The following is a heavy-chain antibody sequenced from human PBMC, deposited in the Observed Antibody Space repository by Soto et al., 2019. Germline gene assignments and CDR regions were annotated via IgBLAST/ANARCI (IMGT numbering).Heavy chain of an antibody. D-gene: IGHD5-18*01. Sequence: SETLSLTFTVSGGSVSSGGDYWSWIRQSPGKGVEWIGYISGSGSTGYNPSLKNRLTMSVDRSKNQFTLRLTSVTAADTAVYFCATESGSTYGYFDYWGQGTQVTVS. CDR1: GGSVSSGGDY. CDR3: ATESGSTYGYFDY. V-gene: IGHV4-30-4*01. CDR2: ISGSGST. J-gene: IGHJ4*02.